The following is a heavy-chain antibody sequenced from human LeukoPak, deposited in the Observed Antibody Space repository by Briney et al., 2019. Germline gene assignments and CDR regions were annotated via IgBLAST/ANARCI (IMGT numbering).Heavy chain of an antibody. CDR2: IYSGGST. D-gene: IGHD3-22*01. J-gene: IGHJ4*02. Sequence: GGSLRLSCAASGFTFSSNYMSWVRQAPGKGLEWVSVIYSGGSTYYAGSVKGRFAISRDNSKNTVFLQMNSLRADDTAVYYCAREGSRSSGYNFDYWGQGTPVTVSS. V-gene: IGHV3-66*01. CDR1: GFTFSSNY. CDR3: AREGSRSSGYNFDY.